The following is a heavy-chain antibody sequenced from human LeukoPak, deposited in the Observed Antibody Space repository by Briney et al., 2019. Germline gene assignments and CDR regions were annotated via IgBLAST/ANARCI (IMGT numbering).Heavy chain of an antibody. CDR1: GGSISSSSYY. CDR3: ARQLLVGATNFDY. J-gene: IGHJ4*02. V-gene: IGHV4-39*01. Sequence: SETLSLTCTVSGGSISSSSYYWGWIRQPPGKGLEWIGTIYYSGSTYYNPSLKSRVTISVDTSKNQFSLRLSSVTAADTAVYYCARQLLVGATNFDYWGQGALVTVSS. CDR2: IYYSGST. D-gene: IGHD1-26*01.